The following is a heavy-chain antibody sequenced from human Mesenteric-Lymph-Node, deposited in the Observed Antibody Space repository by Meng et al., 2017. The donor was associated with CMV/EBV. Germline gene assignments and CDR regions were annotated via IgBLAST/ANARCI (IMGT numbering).Heavy chain of an antibody. CDR1: GYTFTGYC. CDR2: INPNSGGT. CDR3: AKVAGWELTSWGMDV. J-gene: IGHJ6*02. V-gene: IGHV1-2*02. Sequence: ASVKVSCKASGYTFTGYCMHWVRQAPGQGLEWMGWINPNSGGTNYAQKFQGRVTMTRDTSISTAYMELSRLRSDDTAVYYCAKVAGWELTSWGMDVWGQGTTVTVSS. D-gene: IGHD1-26*01.